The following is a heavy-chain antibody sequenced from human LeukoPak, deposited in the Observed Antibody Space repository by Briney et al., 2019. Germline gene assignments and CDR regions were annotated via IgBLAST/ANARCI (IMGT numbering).Heavy chain of an antibody. D-gene: IGHD3-9*01. CDR2: ISGSGGST. J-gene: IGHJ4*02. CDR3: AKSPYYDVLTGPYFDY. Sequence: PGGSLRLSCAASGFTFSSYAMSWVRQAPGKGLEWVSAISGSGGSTYYADSVKGRFTISRDNSKNTLFLQMNSLRAEDTALYYCAKSPYYDVLTGPYFDYWGQGILVTVSS. V-gene: IGHV3-23*01. CDR1: GFTFSSYA.